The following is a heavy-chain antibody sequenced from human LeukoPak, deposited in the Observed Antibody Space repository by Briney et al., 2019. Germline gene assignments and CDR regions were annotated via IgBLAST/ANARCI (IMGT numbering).Heavy chain of an antibody. J-gene: IGHJ5*02. Sequence: GSLRLSCAASGFTFSSYAMSWVRQAPGKGLEWVSAISGSGGSTYYADSVKGRFTISRDNSKNTLYLQMNSLRAEDTAVYYCAKGGGYYDSSGYHTWGQGTLVTVSS. V-gene: IGHV3-23*01. CDR3: AKGGGYYDSSGYHT. CDR2: ISGSGGST. D-gene: IGHD3-22*01. CDR1: GFTFSSYA.